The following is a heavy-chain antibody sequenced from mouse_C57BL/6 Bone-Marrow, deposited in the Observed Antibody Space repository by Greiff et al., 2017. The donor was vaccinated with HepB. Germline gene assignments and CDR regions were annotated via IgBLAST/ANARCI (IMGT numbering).Heavy chain of an antibody. CDR3: ARSRGMYYYGSSLFAY. CDR1: GYTFTSYW. CDR2: IDPSDSYT. V-gene: IGHV1-69*01. D-gene: IGHD1-1*01. Sequence: QVQLQQPGAELVMPGASVKLSCKASGYTFTSYWMHWVKQRPGQGLEWIGEIDPSDSYTNYNQKFKGKSTLTVDKSSSTAYMQLSSLTSEDSAVYYCARSRGMYYYGSSLFAYWGQGTLVTVSA. J-gene: IGHJ3*01.